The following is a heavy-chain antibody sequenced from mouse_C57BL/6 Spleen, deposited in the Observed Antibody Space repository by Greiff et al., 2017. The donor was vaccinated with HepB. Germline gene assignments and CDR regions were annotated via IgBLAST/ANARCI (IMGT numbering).Heavy chain of an antibody. V-gene: IGHV10-3*01. Sequence: EVQLQESGGGLVQPKGSLKLSCAASGFTFNTYAMHWVRQAPGKGLEWVARIRSKSSNYATYYADSVKDRFTISRDDSQSMLYLQMNNLKTEDTAMYYCVREGMYYGSSYGYFDYWGQGTTLTVSS. CDR3: VREGMYYGSSYGYFDY. CDR2: IRSKSSNYAT. CDR1: GFTFNTYA. J-gene: IGHJ2*01. D-gene: IGHD1-1*01.